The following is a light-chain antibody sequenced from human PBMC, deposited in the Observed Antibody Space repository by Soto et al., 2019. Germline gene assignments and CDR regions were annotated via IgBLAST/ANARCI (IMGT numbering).Light chain of an antibody. V-gene: IGKV1-39*01. CDR3: QQTHNTPYT. J-gene: IGKJ2*01. Sequence: DIQMTQSPSSLSASVGDRVTITCRASQSVNTYLNWYQKRQGKAPKLLIYAATSLQSGVPPRFSGSGSGTDFNLTISGLPPEDSATYYCQQTHNTPYTFGLGTKLEVK. CDR1: QSVNTY. CDR2: AAT.